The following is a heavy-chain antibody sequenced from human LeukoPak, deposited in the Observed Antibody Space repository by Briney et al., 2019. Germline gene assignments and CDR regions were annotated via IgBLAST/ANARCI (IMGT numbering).Heavy chain of an antibody. D-gene: IGHD5-18*01. Sequence: GGSPRLSCAASGFTFSSYAMHWVRQAPGKGLEWVAVISYDGSNKYYADSVKGRFTISRDNSKNTLYLQMNSLRAEDTAVYYCARDGIQLWYTGYYFDYWGQGTLVTVSS. V-gene: IGHV3-30*04. CDR1: GFTFSSYA. CDR3: ARDGIQLWYTGYYFDY. CDR2: ISYDGSNK. J-gene: IGHJ4*02.